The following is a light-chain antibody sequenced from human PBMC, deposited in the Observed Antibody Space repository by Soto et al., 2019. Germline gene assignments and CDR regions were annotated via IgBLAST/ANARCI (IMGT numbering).Light chain of an antibody. V-gene: IGLV2-14*01. CDR3: SSYTSSSTLLV. Sequence: QSALTHPASVSGSPGQSITISCTGTSSDVGGYNYVSWYQQHQGKAPKLMIYDVSNRPSGVSNRFSGSKAGNTASLTISGLQAEDEADYYCSSYTSSSTLLVFGGGTKVTVL. CDR2: DVS. J-gene: IGLJ2*01. CDR1: SSDVGGYNY.